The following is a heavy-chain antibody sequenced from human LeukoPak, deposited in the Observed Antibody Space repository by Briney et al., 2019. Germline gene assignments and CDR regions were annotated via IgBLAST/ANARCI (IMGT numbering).Heavy chain of an antibody. Sequence: SVNVSCMASGGSFISYAISWVRQAPGQGLEWMGGIIPIFATAKYAQKFQGRVASTADESTSKAYMELSSLRSEDTAVYYCARAPGAYYHHSSDYSEGGGVDYWGQGTLVTVSS. CDR3: ARAPGAYYHHSSDYSEGGGVDY. D-gene: IGHD3-22*01. V-gene: IGHV1-69*13. CDR2: IIPIFATA. CDR1: GGSFISYA. J-gene: IGHJ4*02.